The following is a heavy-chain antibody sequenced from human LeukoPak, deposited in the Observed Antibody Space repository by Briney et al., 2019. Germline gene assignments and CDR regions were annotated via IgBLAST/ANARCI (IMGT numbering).Heavy chain of an antibody. D-gene: IGHD3-22*01. CDR2: KYYSRST. CDR1: GGSISSSSYY. Sequence: PSETLSLTCTVSGGSISSSSYYWGWIRQPPGKGLEWIGSKYYSRSTYYNPSLKSRVTISVDTSKNQFSLKLSSVTAADTAVYYCARHRMYYYDSSGRGVADAFDIWGQGTMVTVSS. V-gene: IGHV4-39*01. J-gene: IGHJ3*02. CDR3: ARHRMYYYDSSGRGVADAFDI.